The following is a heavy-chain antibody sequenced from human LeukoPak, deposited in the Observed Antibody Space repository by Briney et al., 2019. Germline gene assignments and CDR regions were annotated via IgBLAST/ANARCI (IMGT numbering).Heavy chain of an antibody. Sequence: GGSLRLSCAASGFTFSNYAMNWVRQAPGKGLEWVSSISSSSSYIYYADSVKGRFAISRDNTKNSLFLQIHSLRAEDTAVYSCASGGIYYGAAFDFWGQGSLVTVSA. CDR1: GFTFSNYA. J-gene: IGHJ4*02. D-gene: IGHD1-26*01. V-gene: IGHV3-21*01. CDR3: ASGGIYYGAAFDF. CDR2: ISSSSSYI.